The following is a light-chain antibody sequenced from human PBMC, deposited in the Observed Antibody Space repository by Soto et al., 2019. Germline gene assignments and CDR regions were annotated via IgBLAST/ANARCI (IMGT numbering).Light chain of an antibody. CDR3: QQYNNWPPYT. CDR2: GAS. CDR1: QSVSSN. Sequence: EIVMTQYPATLSLSPGERATLSCRASQSVSSNLAWYQQKPGQAPRLLIYGASTRATGIPARFSGSGSGTEFTLTISSLQSEDFVVYYCQQYNNWPPYTFGQGNKLELK. J-gene: IGKJ2*01. V-gene: IGKV3-15*01.